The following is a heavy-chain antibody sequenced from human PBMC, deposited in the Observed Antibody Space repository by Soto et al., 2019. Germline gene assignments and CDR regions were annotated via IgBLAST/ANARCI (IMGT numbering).Heavy chain of an antibody. CDR1: GGSVSSSSYY. Sequence: QLQLQESGPGLVKPSETLSLTCTVSGGSVSSSSYYWGWVRQPPGKGLEWIGSVYYSGRTYYNPSLESRVTISVDNSKNQFSLKLMSLSAADTAVYYCGRLEGLATISYYFDYWGQGALVTVSS. D-gene: IGHD3-9*01. CDR2: VYYSGRT. J-gene: IGHJ4*02. CDR3: GRLEGLATISYYFDY. V-gene: IGHV4-39*01.